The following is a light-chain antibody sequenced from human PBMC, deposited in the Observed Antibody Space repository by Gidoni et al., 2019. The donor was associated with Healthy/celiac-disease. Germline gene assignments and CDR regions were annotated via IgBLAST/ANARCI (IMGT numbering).Light chain of an antibody. CDR2: AAS. J-gene: IGKJ4*01. V-gene: IGKV1-39*01. CDR3: QQSFSTPPLX. Sequence: DIQMTQSPSSLSASVGDRVTITCRASQSITTYLNWYQQKPGKAPKLLIYAASSLQSGVPSRFSGSGSGTDFTLTISSLQPEDFATYYCQQSFSTPPLXFXGGTXVEIK. CDR1: QSITTY.